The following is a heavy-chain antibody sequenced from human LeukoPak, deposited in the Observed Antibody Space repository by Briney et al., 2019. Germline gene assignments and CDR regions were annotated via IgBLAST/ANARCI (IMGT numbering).Heavy chain of an antibody. J-gene: IGHJ6*03. V-gene: IGHV4-59*01. CDR2: IYYSGST. CDR3: ARDRGSYYNYYYYYMDV. D-gene: IGHD1-26*01. CDR1: GGSLSSYS. Sequence: SETLSLTCTVSGGSLSSYSWSWIRQPPGKGLEWIGYIYYSGSTNYNPSPKSRVTISVDTSKNQFSLKLSSVTAADTAVYYCARDRGSYYNYYYYYMDVWGKGTTVTVSS.